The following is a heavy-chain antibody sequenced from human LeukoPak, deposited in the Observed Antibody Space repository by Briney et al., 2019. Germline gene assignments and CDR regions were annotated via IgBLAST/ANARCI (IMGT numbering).Heavy chain of an antibody. CDR3: ARGWMWLDYYYYYGMDV. D-gene: IGHD6-19*01. V-gene: IGHV4-59*01. Sequence: PSETLSLTCTVSGGSISSYYWSWIRQPPGKGLEWIGYIYYSGSTNYNPSLKSRVTISVDTSKNQFSLKLSSVTAADTAVYYCARGWMWLDYYYYYGMDVWGQGTTVTVSS. CDR1: GGSISSYY. J-gene: IGHJ6*02. CDR2: IYYSGST.